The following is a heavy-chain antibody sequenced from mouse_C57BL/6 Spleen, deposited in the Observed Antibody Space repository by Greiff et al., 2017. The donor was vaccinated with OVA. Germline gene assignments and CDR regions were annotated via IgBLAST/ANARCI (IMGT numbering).Heavy chain of an antibody. Sequence: VQLQQSGPELVKPGASVKISCKASGYAFSSSWMNWVKQRPGKGLEWIGRIYPGDGDTNYNGKFKGKATLTADKSSSTAYMQLSSLTSEDSAVYFCARASRYYYGTPFAYWGQGTLVTVSA. CDR3: ARASRYYYGTPFAY. CDR2: IYPGDGDT. J-gene: IGHJ3*01. V-gene: IGHV1-82*01. CDR1: GYAFSSSW. D-gene: IGHD1-1*01.